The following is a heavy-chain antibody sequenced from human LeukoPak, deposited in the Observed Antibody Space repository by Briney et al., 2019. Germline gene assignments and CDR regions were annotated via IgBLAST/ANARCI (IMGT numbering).Heavy chain of an antibody. CDR3: AKAYYDSSGYYYDDAFDI. CDR1: GFTFSSYA. D-gene: IGHD3-22*01. J-gene: IGHJ3*02. Sequence: PGGSLRLSCAASGFTFSSYAMSWVRQAPGNGLEWVSAISGSGGSTHYADSVKGRFTISRDNSKNTLYLQMNSLRAEDTAVYYCAKAYYDSSGYYYDDAFDIWGQGTMVTVSS. CDR2: ISGSGGST. V-gene: IGHV3-23*01.